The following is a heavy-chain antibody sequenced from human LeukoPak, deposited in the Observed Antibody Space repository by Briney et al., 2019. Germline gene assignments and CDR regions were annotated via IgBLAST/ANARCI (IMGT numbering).Heavy chain of an antibody. V-gene: IGHV4-34*01. CDR1: GGSFSGYY. J-gene: IGHJ5*02. Sequence: SETLSLTCAVYGGSFSGYYWSWIRQPPGKGLEWIGEINHSGSTNYNPSLKSRVTISVDTSKNRFSLKLSSVTAADTAVYYCARARRPTVTHGGWFDPWGQGTLVTVSS. CDR3: ARARRPTVTHGGWFDP. D-gene: IGHD4-17*01. CDR2: INHSGST.